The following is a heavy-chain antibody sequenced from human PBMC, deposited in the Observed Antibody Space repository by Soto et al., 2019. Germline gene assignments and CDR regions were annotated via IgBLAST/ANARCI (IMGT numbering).Heavy chain of an antibody. V-gene: IGHV3-23*01. J-gene: IGHJ2*01. D-gene: IGHD7-27*01. CDR3: AKETWGATYFEL. CDR1: GFTFINYA. Sequence: EVQLMESGGGVVQPGGSLRLSCAASGFTFINYAISWVRQAPGKGLEWISGTTASGSLTYYADSVKGRFTVSRDNSKNTLYLQMNSLRVEDTAVYFCAKETWGATYFELWGRGTLVTVSS. CDR2: TTASGSLT.